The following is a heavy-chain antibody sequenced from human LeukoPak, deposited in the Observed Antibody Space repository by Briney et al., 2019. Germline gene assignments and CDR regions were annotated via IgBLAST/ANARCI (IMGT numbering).Heavy chain of an antibody. D-gene: IGHD4-11*01. CDR3: ARRGDYNFDN. J-gene: IGHJ4*02. Sequence: GGSLRLSCAASGFTFSSYSMNWVRQAPGKGLEWVSYISSSSSTIYYADSVKGRFTISRDNAKNSLYLQMSSLRAEDTAVYYCARRGDYNFDNWGQGTLVTVSS. CDR1: GFTFSSYS. V-gene: IGHV3-48*04. CDR2: ISSSSSTI.